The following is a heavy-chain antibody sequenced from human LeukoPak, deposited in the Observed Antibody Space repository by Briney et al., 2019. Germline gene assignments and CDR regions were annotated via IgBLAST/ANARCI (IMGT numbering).Heavy chain of an antibody. D-gene: IGHD3-22*01. Sequence: GGSLRLSCEASGFTFSSYAMHWVRQAPGKGLEWVAVISYDGSNKYYADSVKGRFTISRDNSKNTLYLQMNSLRAEDTAVYYCARDYYDSSGYLTPLGYWGQGTLVTVSS. J-gene: IGHJ4*02. CDR3: ARDYYDSSGYLTPLGY. CDR2: ISYDGSNK. CDR1: GFTFSSYA. V-gene: IGHV3-30-3*01.